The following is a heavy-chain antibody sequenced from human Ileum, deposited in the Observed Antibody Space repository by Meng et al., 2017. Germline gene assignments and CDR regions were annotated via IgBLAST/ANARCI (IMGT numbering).Heavy chain of an antibody. V-gene: IGHV3-21*01. CDR3: ASDY. CDR1: GFTFSSYS. CDR2: ISSTSGYI. Sequence: EVGLVELGGGVVKPGGSLTPSCAASGFTFSSYSMNWVRQAPGKGLEWVSSISSTSGYIYYADSVKGRFTISRDNAKNSLYLQMNSLRAEDTAVYYCASDYWGQGTLVTVSS. J-gene: IGHJ4*02.